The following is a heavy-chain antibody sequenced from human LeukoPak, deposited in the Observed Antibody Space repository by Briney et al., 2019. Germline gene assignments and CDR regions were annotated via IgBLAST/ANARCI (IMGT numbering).Heavy chain of an antibody. V-gene: IGHV4-59*11. CDR2: IYYSGST. Sequence: PSETLSLTCTVSGGSISSHYWSWIRQLPGKGLEWIGYIYYSGSTNYNPSLKSRVTISVDTSKNQFSLKLSSVTAADTAVYYCASGGIAAAGTGYFDYWGQGTLVTVSS. D-gene: IGHD6-13*01. CDR1: GGSISSHY. J-gene: IGHJ4*02. CDR3: ASGGIAAAGTGYFDY.